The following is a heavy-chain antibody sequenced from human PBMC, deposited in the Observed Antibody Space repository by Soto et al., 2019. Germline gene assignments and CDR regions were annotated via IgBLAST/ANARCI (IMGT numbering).Heavy chain of an antibody. D-gene: IGHD3-3*01. CDR3: ATGGSFVRFLEWLLDYGMDV. V-gene: IGHV1-69*06. CDR1: GGTFSSYA. CDR2: IIPIFGTA. Sequence: SVKVSCEASGGTFSSYAISWVRQAPGQGLEWMGGIIPIFGTANYAQKFQGRVTITADKSTSTAYMELSSLRSEDTAVYYCATGGSFVRFLEWLLDYGMDVWGQGTTVTVSS. J-gene: IGHJ6*02.